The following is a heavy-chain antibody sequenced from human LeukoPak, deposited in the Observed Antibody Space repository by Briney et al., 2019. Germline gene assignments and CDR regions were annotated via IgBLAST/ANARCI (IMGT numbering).Heavy chain of an antibody. CDR3: ARGRRGITMVRGVIITYYFDY. J-gene: IGHJ4*02. D-gene: IGHD3-10*01. CDR2: INPNSGGT. V-gene: IGHV1-2*02. CDR1: GYTFTGYY. Sequence: GASVKVSCKASGYTFTGYYMHWVRQAPGQGLEWMGWINPNSGGTNYAQKFQGRVTMTRDTSISTAYMELSRLRSDDTAVYYCARGRRGITMVRGVIITYYFDYWGQGTLVTVSS.